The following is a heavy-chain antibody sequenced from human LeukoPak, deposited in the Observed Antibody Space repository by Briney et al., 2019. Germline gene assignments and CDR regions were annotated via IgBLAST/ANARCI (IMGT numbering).Heavy chain of an antibody. CDR1: GYTFTRYG. J-gene: IGHJ6*04. V-gene: IGHV1-18*04. Sequence: ASVQVSCKASGYTFTRYGISWVRQAPGQGLEWMGWISAYNGNTNYAQKLQGRVTMTTDTSTSTAYMELRSLRSDDTAVYYCARDQGIRWYYYGMDVWGKGTTVTVSS. CDR2: ISAYNGNT. D-gene: IGHD4-23*01. CDR3: ARDQGIRWYYYGMDV.